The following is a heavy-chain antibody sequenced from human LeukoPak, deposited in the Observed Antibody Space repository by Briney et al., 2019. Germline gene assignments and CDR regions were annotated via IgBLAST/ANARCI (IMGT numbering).Heavy chain of an antibody. J-gene: IGHJ3*02. V-gene: IGHV3-23*01. CDR2: ISGSGGST. D-gene: IGHD6-25*01. CDR3: AKNSRMAAAGGYDAFDI. Sequence: PGGSLRLSCAASGFTFSSYGMSWVRQAPGKGLEWVSAISGSGGSTYYADSVKGRFTISRDNSKNTLYLQMNSLRVEDTATYYCAKNSRMAAAGGYDAFDIWGQGTMVTVSS. CDR1: GFTFSSYG.